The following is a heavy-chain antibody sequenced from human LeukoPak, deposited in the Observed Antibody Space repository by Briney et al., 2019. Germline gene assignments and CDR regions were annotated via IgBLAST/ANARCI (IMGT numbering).Heavy chain of an antibody. Sequence: GGSLRLSCAASGFTFSSYSMNWVRQAPGKGMEWVSSISSSSSYIYYADSVKGRFTISRDNSKNSLYLQMNSLRAEDTAVYYCASPRGAYDSSGYLHGGQGTLVTVSS. CDR1: GFTFSSYS. J-gene: IGHJ4*02. D-gene: IGHD3-22*01. V-gene: IGHV3-21*01. CDR3: ASPRGAYDSSGYLH. CDR2: ISSSSSYI.